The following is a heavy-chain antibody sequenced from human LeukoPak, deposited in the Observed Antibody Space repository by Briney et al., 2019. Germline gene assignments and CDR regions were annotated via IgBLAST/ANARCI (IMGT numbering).Heavy chain of an antibody. Sequence: GGSLRPSCAASGFTFNNAWMSWVRQAPGKGLEWVGRIKSKADGGTTDYAAPVKGRLTISRDDSKNTVYLQMNSLRAEDTAVYSCAKYTSGTSYRGLDQWGQGTLVTVSS. V-gene: IGHV3-15*01. D-gene: IGHD3-10*01. J-gene: IGHJ4*02. CDR3: AKYTSGTSYRGLDQ. CDR2: IKSKADGGTT. CDR1: GFTFNNAW.